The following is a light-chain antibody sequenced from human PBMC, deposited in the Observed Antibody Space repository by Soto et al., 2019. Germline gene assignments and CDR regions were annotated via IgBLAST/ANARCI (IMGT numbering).Light chain of an antibody. V-gene: IGKV3D-7*01. J-gene: IGKJ5*01. CDR3: QQYKQWPIT. CDR2: GVF. Sequence: EIELTDSPATLSFSQGEIATLSCTASQTFHSSYLAWYLQKPGQAPRLLIYGVFTRAAGIPDRFSASGSGTEFTLTISSLQPEDFALDYCQQYKQWPITFGQATQLEIK. CDR1: QTFHSSY.